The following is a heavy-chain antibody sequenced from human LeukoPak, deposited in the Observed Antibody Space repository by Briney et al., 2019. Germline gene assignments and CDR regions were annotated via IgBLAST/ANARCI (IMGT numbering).Heavy chain of an antibody. CDR2: IYSGGST. V-gene: IGHV3-53*01. D-gene: IGHD3-10*01. CDR1: GFTVSNNY. CDR3: VHGWASYGSGSSEFFDY. Sequence: GGSLRLSCAASGFTVSNNYMSWVRQAAGKGLEWVSVIYSGGSTYYADSVKGRFTMSRDNSKNTSYLQMKSLRAEDTAVYYCVHGWASYGSGSSEFFDYWGQGSLVTVSS. J-gene: IGHJ4*02.